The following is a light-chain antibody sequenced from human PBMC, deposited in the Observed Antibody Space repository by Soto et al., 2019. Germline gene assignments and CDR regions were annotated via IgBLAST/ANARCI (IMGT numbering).Light chain of an antibody. Sequence: EIVLTQSPATLSLSPGEGATLSCRASQSVNYYLAWYQQKPGQAPRLLIYDASNRATDIPARFSGSGSGTDFTLTLSSLEPEDFAVYYCQQRRSWPLTFGGGTKVEIK. V-gene: IGKV3-11*01. CDR2: DAS. CDR3: QQRRSWPLT. J-gene: IGKJ4*01. CDR1: QSVNYY.